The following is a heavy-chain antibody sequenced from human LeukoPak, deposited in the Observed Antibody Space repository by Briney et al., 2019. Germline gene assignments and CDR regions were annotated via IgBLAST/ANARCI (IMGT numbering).Heavy chain of an antibody. CDR2: ISRGSRTI. V-gene: IGHV3-48*01. Sequence: GESLRLSCTASGFTFSDYSMNWVRQAPGKGLEWVSNISRGSRTIYYSDSVKGRFTISRDNAKNSLYLQMNSLRTEDTAVYFCARGIVAAGNIDYWGQGTLVTVSS. CDR1: GFTFSDYS. J-gene: IGHJ4*02. D-gene: IGHD6-13*01. CDR3: ARGIVAAGNIDY.